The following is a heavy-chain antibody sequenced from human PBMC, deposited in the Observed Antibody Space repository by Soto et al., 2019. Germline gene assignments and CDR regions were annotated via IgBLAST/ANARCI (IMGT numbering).Heavy chain of an antibody. D-gene: IGHD2-21*02. CDR1: GGSIRDHF. CDR3: TRDGMTTGDT. J-gene: IGHJ4*02. Sequence: SETLSLTWPVAGGSIRDHFWTWIRQPANKGLEWIGRVFSSVSATYSPSLKSRVRISMDTPENRISLKLDSVTAADAGVYYCTRDGMTTGDTWGPGTLVTVYS. CDR2: VFSSVSA. V-gene: IGHV4-4*07.